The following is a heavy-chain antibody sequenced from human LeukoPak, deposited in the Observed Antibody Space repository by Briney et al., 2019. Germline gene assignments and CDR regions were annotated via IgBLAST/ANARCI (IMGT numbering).Heavy chain of an antibody. CDR2: ISYDGSDK. D-gene: IGHD3-22*01. Sequence: GRSLRLSCAASGFTFSNDGMHWVRQAPGRGLEWMALISYDGSDKHYADSVKGRFTVSRDNSKNTLYLQMNSLSRDDTAVYYCVGVGGYDSSGFLDYWGQGTLVTVSS. CDR3: VGVGGYDSSGFLDY. CDR1: GFTFSNDG. J-gene: IGHJ4*02. V-gene: IGHV3-30*03.